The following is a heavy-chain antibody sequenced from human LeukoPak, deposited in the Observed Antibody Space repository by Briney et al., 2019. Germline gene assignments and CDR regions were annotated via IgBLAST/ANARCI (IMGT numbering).Heavy chain of an antibody. V-gene: IGHV3-23*01. J-gene: IGHJ4*02. D-gene: IGHD3-16*01. CDR2: ISGSGGST. CDR3: AKDPLGIWDY. Sequence: QSGGSLRLSCAASGFTFSSYSMSWVRQAPGKGLEWVSAISGSGGSTYYADSVKGRFTISRDNSKNTLYLQMNRLRAEDTAVYYCAKDPLGIWDYWGQGTLVTVSS. CDR1: GFTFSSYS.